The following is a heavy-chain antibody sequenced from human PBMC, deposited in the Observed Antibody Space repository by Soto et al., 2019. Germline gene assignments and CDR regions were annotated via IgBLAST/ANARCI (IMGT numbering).Heavy chain of an antibody. V-gene: IGHV4-30-2*01. Sequence: SETLSLTCAVSGGSISSGGYSWSWIRQPPGKGLEWIGYTYHSGSTYYNPSLKSRVTISVDRSKNQFSLKLSSVTAADTAVYYCARGISWIYLDYWGQGTLVTVSS. CDR1: GGSISSGGYS. CDR3: ARGISWIYLDY. J-gene: IGHJ4*02. CDR2: TYHSGST. D-gene: IGHD5-12*01.